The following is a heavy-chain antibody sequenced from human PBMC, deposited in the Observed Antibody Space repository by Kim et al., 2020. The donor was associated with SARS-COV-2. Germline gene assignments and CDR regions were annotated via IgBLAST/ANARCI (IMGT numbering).Heavy chain of an antibody. Sequence: SETLSLTCAVYGGSFSGYYWSWIRQPPGKGLEWIGEINHSGSTNYNPSLKSRVTILVDTSKNQFSLKLSSVTAADTAVYYCARGYGAFDIWGQGTMVTVSS. D-gene: IGHD4-17*01. CDR1: GGSFSGYY. CDR2: INHSGST. V-gene: IGHV4-34*01. CDR3: ARGYGAFDI. J-gene: IGHJ3*02.